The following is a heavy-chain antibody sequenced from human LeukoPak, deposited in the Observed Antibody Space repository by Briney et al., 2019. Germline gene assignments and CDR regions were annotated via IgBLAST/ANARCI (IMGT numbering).Heavy chain of an antibody. D-gene: IGHD1-14*01. J-gene: IGHJ4*02. CDR2: ISYDRSNT. V-gene: IGHV3-30*04. Sequence: PGGSLRLSCAASGFTFSNYAMHWVRQAPGKGLEWVAVISYDRSNTNYADSVKGRFTISRDDSKNTLYLQMNSLRAEDTAVYYCARDNNGDYWGQGTLVTVSS. CDR3: ARDNNGDY. CDR1: GFTFSNYA.